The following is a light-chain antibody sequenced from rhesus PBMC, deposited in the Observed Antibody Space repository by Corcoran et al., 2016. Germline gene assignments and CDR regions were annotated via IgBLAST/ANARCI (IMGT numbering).Light chain of an antibody. CDR2: KAS. CDR1: QGISSW. Sequence: DIQMTQSPSSLSASVGDTVTITCRASQGISSWLAWYQQKPGKAPKLLIYKASSLQSGVPSWFSGSGSGADFTLTISSLQSEDFATYYCQQYSSRPYSFGQGTKVEIK. V-gene: IGKV1-22*01. CDR3: QQYSSRPYS. J-gene: IGKJ2*01.